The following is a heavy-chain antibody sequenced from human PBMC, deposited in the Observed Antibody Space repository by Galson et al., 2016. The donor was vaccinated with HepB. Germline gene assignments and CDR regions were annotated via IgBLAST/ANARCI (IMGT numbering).Heavy chain of an antibody. Sequence: SLRLSCAASGFSFSSYAMSWVRQTPGKGLEWVSVISGSGGSTYYADSVRGRFTISRDNSKNTLGLQMNSLRAEDTAVYYCAKDLDLWFGELPDDAFDIWGQGTMVTVSS. J-gene: IGHJ3*02. V-gene: IGHV3-23*01. CDR1: GFSFSSYA. D-gene: IGHD3-10*01. CDR2: ISGSGGST. CDR3: AKDLDLWFGELPDDAFDI.